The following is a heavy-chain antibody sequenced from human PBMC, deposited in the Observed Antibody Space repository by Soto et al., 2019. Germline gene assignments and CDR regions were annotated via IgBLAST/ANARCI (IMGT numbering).Heavy chain of an antibody. V-gene: IGHV4-31*03. J-gene: IGHJ5*02. CDR2: IYYSGST. Sequence: QVQLQESGPGLVKPSQTLSLTCTVPGGSISSGGYYWSWIRQHPGTGLEWIGYIYYSGSTYYNPSLKSRVTITVDTSKNQFALQMSSVTAADTAVYYCARELTTNWFDPWGQGTLVTVTS. CDR1: GGSISSGGYY. CDR3: ARELTTNWFDP. D-gene: IGHD1-1*01.